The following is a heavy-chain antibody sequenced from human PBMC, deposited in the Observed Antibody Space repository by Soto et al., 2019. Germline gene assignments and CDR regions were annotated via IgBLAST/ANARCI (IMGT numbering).Heavy chain of an antibody. D-gene: IGHD2-21*02. J-gene: IGHJ4*02. Sequence: GGSLRLSCAASGFTFSSYSMNWVRQAPGKGLEWVSYISSSSSTIYYADSVKGRFTISRDNAKNSLYLQMNSLRDEDTAVYYCARGGYCGGDCYLTTLPYYFDYRGQGTLVTVSS. CDR1: GFTFSSYS. CDR3: ARGGYCGGDCYLTTLPYYFDY. CDR2: ISSSSSTI. V-gene: IGHV3-48*02.